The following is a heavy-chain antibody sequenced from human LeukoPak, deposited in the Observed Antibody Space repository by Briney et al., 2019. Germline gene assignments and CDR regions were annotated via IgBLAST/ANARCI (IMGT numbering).Heavy chain of an antibody. CDR2: IKQDGTEK. Sequence: GGSLRLSCAASGFTFTTYWMSWVRQAPGKGLEWVANIKQDGTEKYYVDSVKGRFTISRDNAKNSLYLQMNSLRAEDTAVYYCARGEWSSSPFDYWGQGTLVTVSS. J-gene: IGHJ4*02. CDR1: GFTFTTYW. CDR3: ARGEWSSSPFDY. D-gene: IGHD6-6*01. V-gene: IGHV3-7*01.